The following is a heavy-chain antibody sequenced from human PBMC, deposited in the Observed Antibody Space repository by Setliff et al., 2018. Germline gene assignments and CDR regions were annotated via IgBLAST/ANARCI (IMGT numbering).Heavy chain of an antibody. Sequence: GASVEGLLQGFWIHLRRLLYALGRQAPGQGLEWMGWINPNSGGANYAQKFQGRVTMTRDTSISTGYMELSRLRSDDSAVYYCARSYDSGFYHQRDAYDIWGQGTMVTVSS. J-gene: IGHJ3*02. CDR1: IHLRRLL. V-gene: IGHV1-2*02. D-gene: IGHD3-22*01. CDR2: INPNSGGA. CDR3: ARSYDSGFYHQRDAYDI.